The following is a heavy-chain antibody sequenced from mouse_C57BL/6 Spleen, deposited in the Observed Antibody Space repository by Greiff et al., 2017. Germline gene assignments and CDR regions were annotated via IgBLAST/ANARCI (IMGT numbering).Heavy chain of an antibody. CDR1: GFTFTDYY. V-gene: IGHV7-3*01. CDR3: ARDKGRGQDYFDY. Sequence: EVKLMESGGGLVQPGGSLSLSCAASGFTFTDYYMSWVRQPPGKALEWLGFLSNKATGYTTEYSASVKGRFTISRDNSQSILYLQMNALRAEDSATYDCARDKGRGQDYFDYWGQGTTLTVSS. D-gene: IGHD3-3*01. J-gene: IGHJ2*01. CDR2: LSNKATGYTT.